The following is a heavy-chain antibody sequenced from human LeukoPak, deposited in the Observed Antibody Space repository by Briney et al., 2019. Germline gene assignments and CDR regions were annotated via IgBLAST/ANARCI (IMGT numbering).Heavy chain of an antibody. CDR3: AYRNNFEY. V-gene: IGHV3-7*05. Sequence: GGSLRLSCAASGFTFRNSWMSWVRQAPGKGLEWVANIKAGGSEKYYVDSVKGRFTISRDDAKRTVDLQMDNLRTEDTAVYYCAYRNNFEYWGQGTLVTVSS. CDR1: GFTFRNSW. CDR2: IKAGGSEK. J-gene: IGHJ4*02. D-gene: IGHD1-26*01.